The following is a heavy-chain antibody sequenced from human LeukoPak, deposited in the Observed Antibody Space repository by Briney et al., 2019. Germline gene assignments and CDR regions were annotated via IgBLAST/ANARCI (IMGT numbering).Heavy chain of an antibody. CDR3: AKEVGATWFDY. CDR2: ISGSGGST. Sequence: GGSLRLSCAASGFTFSSYAMSWVRQAPGKGLEWVSAISGSGGSTYYADSVRGRFTISRDNSKNKLYLQMNSRRAEDTAVYYCAKEVGATWFDYWGQGTLVTVSS. CDR1: GFTFSSYA. J-gene: IGHJ4*02. D-gene: IGHD1-26*01. V-gene: IGHV3-23*01.